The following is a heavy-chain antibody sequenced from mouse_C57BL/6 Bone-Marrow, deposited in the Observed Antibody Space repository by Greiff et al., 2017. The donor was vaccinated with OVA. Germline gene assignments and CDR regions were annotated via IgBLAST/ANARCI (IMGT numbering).Heavy chain of an antibody. D-gene: IGHD2-1*01. V-gene: IGHV1-76*01. Sequence: QVHVKQSGAELVRPGASVKLSCKASGYTFTDYYINWVKQRPGQGLEWIARIYPGSGNTYYNEKFKGKATLTAEKSSSTAYMQLSSLTSEDSAVYFCARYHYYGNPYAMDYWGQGTSVTVSS. CDR2: IYPGSGNT. CDR1: GYTFTDYY. CDR3: ARYHYYGNPYAMDY. J-gene: IGHJ4*01.